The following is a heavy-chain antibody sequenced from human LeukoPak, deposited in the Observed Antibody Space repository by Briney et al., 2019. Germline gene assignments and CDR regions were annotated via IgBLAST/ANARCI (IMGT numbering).Heavy chain of an antibody. CDR2: ISAYNGNT. CDR1: GYTFTSYG. D-gene: IGHD2-8*02. V-gene: IGHV1-18*01. J-gene: IGHJ3*02. CDR3: ARVEAGGAFDI. Sequence: ASVKVSCKASGYTFTSYGISWVRQAPGQGLEWMGWISAYNGNTNYAQKLQGRVTMTTDTSTRTAYMELRSLTSDDTAVYYCARVEAGGAFDIWGQGTMATVSS.